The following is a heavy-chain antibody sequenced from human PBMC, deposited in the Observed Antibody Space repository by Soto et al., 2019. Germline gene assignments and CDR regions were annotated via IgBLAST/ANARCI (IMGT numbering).Heavy chain of an antibody. CDR1: GFTFSSYA. V-gene: IGHV3-30-3*01. J-gene: IGHJ6*02. CDR2: ISYDGSNK. Sequence: PGGSLRLSCAASGFTFSSYAMHWVRQAPGKGLEWVAVISYDGSNKYYADSVKGRFTISRDNSKNTLYLQMNSLRAEDTAVYYCARVNNYYDSSGYYYRGYYYGMDVWGQGTTVTVSS. D-gene: IGHD3-22*01. CDR3: ARVNNYYDSSGYYYRGYYYGMDV.